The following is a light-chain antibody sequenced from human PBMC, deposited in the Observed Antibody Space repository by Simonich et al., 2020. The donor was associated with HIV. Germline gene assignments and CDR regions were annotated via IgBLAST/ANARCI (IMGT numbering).Light chain of an antibody. CDR2: WAS. Sequence: DIVMTQSPASLAVSLGEMATINCKSSQSLLDSPSYKTYLAWNQQRPGQPPKLLIYWASTRESGVPHRFSGSGSGTDFTLTISTLQAEDVAVYYCQQYYSPPITFGQGTRLEI. V-gene: IGKV4-1*01. CDR1: QSLLDSPSYKTY. J-gene: IGKJ5*01. CDR3: QQYYSPPIT.